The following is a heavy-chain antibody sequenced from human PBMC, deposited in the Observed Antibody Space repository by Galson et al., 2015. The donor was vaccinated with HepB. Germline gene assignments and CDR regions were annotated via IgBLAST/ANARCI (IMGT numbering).Heavy chain of an antibody. Sequence: SVKVSCKASGYTFTTYGISWVRQAPGQGLEWMGWISADDGNTNYALKLQGRVTMTTDTSTSTAYMELRSLRSDDTAVYYCARDVGYVSVWYLSYFDYWGQGTLVTVSS. CDR2: ISADDGNT. V-gene: IGHV1-18*01. CDR3: ARDVGYVSVWYLSYFDY. J-gene: IGHJ4*02. CDR1: GYTFTTYG. D-gene: IGHD6-19*01.